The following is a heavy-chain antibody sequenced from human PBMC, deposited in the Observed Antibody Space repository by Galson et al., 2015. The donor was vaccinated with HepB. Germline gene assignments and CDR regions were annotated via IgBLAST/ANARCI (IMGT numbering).Heavy chain of an antibody. CDR1: GYTVTSNL. J-gene: IGHJ4*02. V-gene: IGHV1-46*01. D-gene: IGHD4-17*01. CDR2: INPNDGST. Sequence: SVKVSCKASGYTVTSNLMHWVQQAPGQGLEWMGIINPNDGSTKYAQRFEARLTMTRDTSTNTVYMQLNGLRPEDTAVYYCARQGSRVTTLDFWGQGTLVTVSS. CDR3: ARQGSRVTTLDF.